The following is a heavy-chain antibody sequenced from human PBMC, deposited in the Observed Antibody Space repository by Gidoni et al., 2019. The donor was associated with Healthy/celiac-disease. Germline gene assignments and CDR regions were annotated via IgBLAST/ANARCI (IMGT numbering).Heavy chain of an antibody. D-gene: IGHD2-21*01. Sequence: GLEWIGSIYYSGSTYYNPSLKSRVTISVDTSKNQFSLKLSSVTAADTAVYYCARHGDWGYFDYWGQGTLVTVSS. J-gene: IGHJ4*02. CDR2: IYYSGST. CDR3: ARHGDWGYFDY. V-gene: IGHV4-39*01.